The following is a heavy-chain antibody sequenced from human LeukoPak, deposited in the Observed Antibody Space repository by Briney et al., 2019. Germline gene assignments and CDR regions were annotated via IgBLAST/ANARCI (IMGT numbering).Heavy chain of an antibody. CDR2: IYYSGRT. V-gene: IGHV4-59*08. Sequence: SETLSLTCTVSGGSISTYYWSWIRQPPGKGLEWIGYIYYSGRTNYNPSLKSRVTISVDTSKNQFSLKLSSVTAADTAVYARQQWLEQDAFDIWGQGTMVTVSS. CDR1: GGSISTYY. CDR3: QQWLEQDAFDI. D-gene: IGHD6-19*01. J-gene: IGHJ3*02.